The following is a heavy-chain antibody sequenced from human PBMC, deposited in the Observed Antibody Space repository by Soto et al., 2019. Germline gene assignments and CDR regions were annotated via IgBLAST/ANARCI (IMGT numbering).Heavy chain of an antibody. D-gene: IGHD2-8*01. CDR3: ARVVNGMTGGDY. CDR2: FNTYNGDP. V-gene: IGHV1-18*01. CDR1: AYTFNNYP. Sequence: XSVTVSFNASAYTFNNYPSIXVRHSPGQGLEWMGWFNTYNGDPKYAERFQGRFTMTTDASTSTAYMELRSMTSDVTAVFYCARVVNGMTGGDYWGQGTLVTVSS. J-gene: IGHJ4*02.